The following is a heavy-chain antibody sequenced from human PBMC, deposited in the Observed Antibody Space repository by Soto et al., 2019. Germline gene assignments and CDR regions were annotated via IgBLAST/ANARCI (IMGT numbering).Heavy chain of an antibody. J-gene: IGHJ4*02. CDR2: ISAYNGNT. CDR1: GYTFTSYG. V-gene: IGHV1-18*01. D-gene: IGHD3-22*01. Sequence: QVQLVQSGAEVKKPGASVKVSCKASGYTFTSYGISWVRQAPGHGLEWMGWISAYNGNTNYAQKLQGRVTMTTDTSTSTAYMELRSLRSDDTAVYYCARVRYYDSSCYSYYFDYWGQGTLVTVSS. CDR3: ARVRYYDSSCYSYYFDY.